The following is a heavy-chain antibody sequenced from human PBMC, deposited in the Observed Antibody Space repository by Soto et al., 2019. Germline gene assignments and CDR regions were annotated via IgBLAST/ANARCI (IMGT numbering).Heavy chain of an antibody. Sequence: VQLVQSGAEVKKPGSSVTVSCKASGDTFTSYAVSWVRQAPGQGLEWMGKIIPAFGKTDYAQKFQGRLTISADDSMSTAYMELSSLVSADTAVYYCARDPLSSFAMDVWGQWTTVIVSS. J-gene: IGHJ6*02. CDR2: IIPAFGKT. CDR1: GDTFTSYA. V-gene: IGHV1-69*18. CDR3: ARDPLSSFAMDV. D-gene: IGHD3-10*02.